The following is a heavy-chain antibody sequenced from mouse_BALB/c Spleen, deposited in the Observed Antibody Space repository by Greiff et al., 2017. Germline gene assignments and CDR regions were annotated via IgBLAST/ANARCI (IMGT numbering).Heavy chain of an antibody. J-gene: IGHJ3*01. CDR2: ILPGSGST. Sequence: QVQLQQSGAELMKPGASVKISCKATGYTFSSYWIEWVKQRPGHGLEWIGEILPGSGSTNYNEKFKGKATFTADTSSNTAYMQLSSLTSEDSAVYYCARGTYEGFAYWGQGTLVTVSA. CDR3: ARGTYEGFAY. D-gene: IGHD2-12*01. CDR1: GYTFSSYW. V-gene: IGHV1-9*01.